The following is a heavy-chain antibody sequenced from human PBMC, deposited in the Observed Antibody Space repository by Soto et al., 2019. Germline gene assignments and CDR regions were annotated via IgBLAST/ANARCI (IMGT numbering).Heavy chain of an antibody. CDR2: ISGSGGST. CDR3: AKDFVLRFLGGDFDY. V-gene: IGHV3-23*01. CDR1: GFTFSSYA. Sequence: EVQLLESGGGLVQPGGSLRLSCAASGFTFSSYAMSWVRQAPGKGLEWVSAISGSGGSTYYADSVKGRFTISRDNSKNTLHLQMNSLRAEDTAVYYCAKDFVLRFLGGDFDYWGQGTLVTVSS. D-gene: IGHD3-3*01. J-gene: IGHJ4*02.